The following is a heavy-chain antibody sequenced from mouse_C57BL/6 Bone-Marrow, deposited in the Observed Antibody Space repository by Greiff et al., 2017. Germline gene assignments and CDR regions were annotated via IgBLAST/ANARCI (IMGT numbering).Heavy chain of an antibody. CDR3: ARDWGDGSSWGDWYFDV. V-gene: IGHV1-69*01. Sequence: QVQLKQPVAELVMPGASVKLSCTASGYTFTSYWMHWVKQRPGQGLEWIGEIDPSDSYTNYTPKFQGKSTLTVDKSSSTAYMQLSSLTSEDSAVYYCARDWGDGSSWGDWYFDVWGTGTTVTVSS. CDR1: GYTFTSYW. J-gene: IGHJ1*03. D-gene: IGHD1-1*01. CDR2: IDPSDSYT.